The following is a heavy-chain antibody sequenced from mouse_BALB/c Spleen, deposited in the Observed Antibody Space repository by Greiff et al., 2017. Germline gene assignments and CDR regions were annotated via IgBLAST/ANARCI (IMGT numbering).Heavy chain of an antibody. Sequence: DVKLVESGGGLVQPGGSLRLSCATSGFTFSDFYMEWVRQPPGKRLEWIAASRNKANDYTTEYSASVKGRFIVSRDTSQSILYLQMNALRAEDTAIYYCARDAGDDWYFDVWGAGTTVTVSS. CDR1: GFTFSDFY. J-gene: IGHJ1*01. CDR2: SRNKANDYTT. CDR3: ARDAGDDWYFDV. D-gene: IGHD3-3*01. V-gene: IGHV7-1*02.